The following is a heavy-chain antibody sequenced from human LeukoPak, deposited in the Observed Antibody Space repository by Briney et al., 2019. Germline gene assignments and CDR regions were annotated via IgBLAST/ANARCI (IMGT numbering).Heavy chain of an antibody. J-gene: IGHJ4*02. Sequence: GGSLRLSCAASGFTFSSYSMNWVRQAPGKGLEWVSSISSSSSYIYYADSVKGRFTISRDNAKNSLYLQMNSLRAEDTAVYYCARVTYYYDSSGYYYFDYWGQGTLVTVSS. CDR1: GFTFSSYS. V-gene: IGHV3-21*01. CDR2: ISSSSSYI. CDR3: ARVTYYYDSSGYYYFDY. D-gene: IGHD3-22*01.